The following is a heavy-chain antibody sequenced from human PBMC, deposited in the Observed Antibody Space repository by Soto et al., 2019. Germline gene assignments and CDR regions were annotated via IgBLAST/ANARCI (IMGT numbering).Heavy chain of an antibody. CDR2: IWYDGSNK. V-gene: IGHV3-33*01. CDR1: GFTFSSYG. Sequence: QVQLVESGGGVVQPGRSLRLSCAASGFTFSSYGMHWVRQAPGKGLEWVAVIWYDGSNKYYADSVKGRFTISRDNSKNTLYLQMNSLRAEDTAVYYCARESYYGSGSYRANWFDPWGQGTLVTVSS. J-gene: IGHJ5*02. D-gene: IGHD3-10*01. CDR3: ARESYYGSGSYRANWFDP.